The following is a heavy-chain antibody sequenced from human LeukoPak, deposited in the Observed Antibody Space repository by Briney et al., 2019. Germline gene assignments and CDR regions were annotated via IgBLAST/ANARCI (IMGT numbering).Heavy chain of an antibody. J-gene: IGHJ4*02. V-gene: IGHV4-61*02. CDR1: GGSISSGSYY. Sequence: PSETLSLTCTVSGGSISSGSYYWSWIRQPAGKGLEWIGRIYTSGSTNYNPSLKSRVTISVDTSKNQFSLKLSSVTAADTAVYYCARDRGIAAAGSPDLYFDYWGQGTLVTVSS. D-gene: IGHD6-13*01. CDR3: ARDRGIAAAGSPDLYFDY. CDR2: IYTSGST.